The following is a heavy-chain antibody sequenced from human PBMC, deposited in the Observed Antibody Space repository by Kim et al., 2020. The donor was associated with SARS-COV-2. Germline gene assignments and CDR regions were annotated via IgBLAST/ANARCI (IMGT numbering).Heavy chain of an antibody. CDR3: AKGGRYSYGYIDY. D-gene: IGHD5-18*01. J-gene: IGHJ4*02. Sequence: SADSGKGRFAISRDHAKNTLYLQMNSRRAEDTAVYYCAKGGRYSYGYIDYWGQGTLGTVSS. V-gene: IGHV3-74*01.